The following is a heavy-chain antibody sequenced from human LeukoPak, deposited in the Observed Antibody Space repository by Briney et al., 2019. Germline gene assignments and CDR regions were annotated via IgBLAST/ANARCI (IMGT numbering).Heavy chain of an antibody. V-gene: IGHV4-34*01. Sequence: SETLSLTCAVYGGSSSGYYWSWIRQPPGKGLEWIGEINHSGSTNYNPSLKSRVTISVDTSKNQFSLKLSSVTAADTAVYYCARGDIAVARFDYWGQGTLVTVSS. D-gene: IGHD6-19*01. CDR3: ARGDIAVARFDY. CDR2: INHSGST. CDR1: GGSSSGYY. J-gene: IGHJ4*02.